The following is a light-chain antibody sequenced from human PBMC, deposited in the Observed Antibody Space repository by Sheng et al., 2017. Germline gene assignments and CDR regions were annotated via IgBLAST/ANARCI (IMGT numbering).Light chain of an antibody. CDR1: QTISIN. J-gene: IGKJ2*01. CDR3: QQYNKWPDT. V-gene: IGKV3-15*01. Sequence: EIEMTQSPATLSVSPGERATLSCRASQTISINLVWYQQKPGQGPRLLIYGASTRATGIPARFSGSGSGTEFTLTISSLQSEDFVIYYCQQYNKWPDTFGQGTKLEI. CDR2: GAS.